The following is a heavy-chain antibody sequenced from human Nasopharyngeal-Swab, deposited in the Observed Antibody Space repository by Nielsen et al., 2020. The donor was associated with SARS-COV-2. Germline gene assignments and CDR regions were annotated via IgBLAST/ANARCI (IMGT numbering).Heavy chain of an antibody. J-gene: IGHJ6*02. CDR3: ATAPYLRGLDV. CDR1: GFTFSSYA. Sequence: GESLKISCAASGFTFSSYAMSWVRQAPGKGPEWVSIITGSGDTTYYADSVKERFTISRDNSKNTLYLQTNSLRVEDTAVYYCATAPYLRGLDVWGQGTTVTVSS. CDR2: ITGSGDTT. D-gene: IGHD2-21*01. V-gene: IGHV3-23*01.